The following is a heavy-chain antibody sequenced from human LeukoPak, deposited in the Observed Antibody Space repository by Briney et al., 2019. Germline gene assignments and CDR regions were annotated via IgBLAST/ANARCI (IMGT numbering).Heavy chain of an antibody. CDR1: GGSISSGSYY. Sequence: SETLSLTCTVSGGSISSGSYYWSWIRQPAGKGLEWIGRIYTSGSSNYNPSLKSRVTISVDTSKNQVSLKLSSVTAADTAVYFCARAPGGRYFDYWGQGTLVTVSS. CDR2: IYTSGSS. V-gene: IGHV4-61*02. D-gene: IGHD3-16*01. J-gene: IGHJ4*02. CDR3: ARAPGGRYFDY.